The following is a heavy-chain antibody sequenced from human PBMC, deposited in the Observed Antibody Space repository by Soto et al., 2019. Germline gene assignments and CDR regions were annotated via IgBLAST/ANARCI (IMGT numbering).Heavy chain of an antibody. CDR2: ISGSGGNT. V-gene: IGHV3-23*01. CDR3: AKSFDYGSGSNYVHFDC. CDR1: GFTFSNYA. J-gene: IGHJ4*02. Sequence: GGSLRLSCAASGFTFSNYAMTWVRQAPGKGLQWVSSISGSGGNTYYADSVKGRFTISRDNSKNTLSLQMNSLRAEDTAVYYCAKSFDYGSGSNYVHFDCWGQGTLVTVSS. D-gene: IGHD3-10*01.